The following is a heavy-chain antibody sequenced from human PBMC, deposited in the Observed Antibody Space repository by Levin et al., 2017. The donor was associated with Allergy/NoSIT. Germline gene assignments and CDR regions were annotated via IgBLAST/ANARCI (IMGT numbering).Heavy chain of an antibody. CDR1: GYSFSGYW. Sequence: GESLKISCKGFGYSFSGYWIGWVRQMPGKGLEWMGIIYPGDSDTRYSPSFQGQVTISVDKSISTAHLQWSSLKASDTAMYYCARLEAAGRIYSWGQGTLVTVSS. CDR2: IYPGDSDT. V-gene: IGHV5-51*01. D-gene: IGHD2-15*01. CDR3: ARLEAAGRIYS. J-gene: IGHJ4*02.